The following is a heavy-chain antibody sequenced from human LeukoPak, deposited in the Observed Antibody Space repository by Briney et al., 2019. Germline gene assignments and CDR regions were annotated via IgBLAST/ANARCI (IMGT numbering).Heavy chain of an antibody. V-gene: IGHV4-59*10. CDR2: IYTSGST. CDR3: ASVQDYDSSGYWRGDAFDI. Sequence: SETLSLTCAVYGGSFSGYYWSWIRQPAGKGLEWIGRIYTSGSTNYNPSLKSRVTISVDTSKNQFSLKLSSVTAADTAVYYCASVQDYDSSGYWRGDAFDIWGQGTMVTVSS. CDR1: GGSFSGYY. D-gene: IGHD3-22*01. J-gene: IGHJ3*02.